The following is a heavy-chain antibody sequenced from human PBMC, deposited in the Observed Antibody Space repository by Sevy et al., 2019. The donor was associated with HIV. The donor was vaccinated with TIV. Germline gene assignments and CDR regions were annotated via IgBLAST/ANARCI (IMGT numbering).Heavy chain of an antibody. D-gene: IGHD2-8*01. Sequence: ASVKVSCKASGGTFSSYALNWVRQAPGQGLEWMGGINPLFGTANYEYRLQGRVTITADESTSTVFLELSSLRSQDTAAYYCASSSRVGEWGYYFDYRGQGTLVTVPS. J-gene: IGHJ4*02. CDR1: GGTFSSYA. V-gene: IGHV1-69*13. CDR2: INPLFGTA. CDR3: ASSSRVGEWGYYFDY.